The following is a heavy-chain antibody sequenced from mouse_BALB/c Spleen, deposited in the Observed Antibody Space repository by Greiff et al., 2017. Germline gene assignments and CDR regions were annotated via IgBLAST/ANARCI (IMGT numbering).Heavy chain of an antibody. J-gene: IGHJ1*01. CDR1: GFSFTGYG. D-gene: IGHD1-1*01. CDR2: IWGDGST. CDR3: ARVVVPHWYFEV. V-gene: IGHV2-6-7*01. Sequence: VKLQESGPGLVAPSQSLSITCTVSGFSFTGYGVNWVRQPPGKGLEWLGMIWGDGSTDYTSALKSRLSISKDNSKSQVFLKMNSLQTDDTARYYCARVVVPHWYFEVWGAGTTVTVSS.